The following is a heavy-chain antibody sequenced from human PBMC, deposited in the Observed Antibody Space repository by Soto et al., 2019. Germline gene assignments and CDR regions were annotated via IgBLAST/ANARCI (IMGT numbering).Heavy chain of an antibody. J-gene: IGHJ4*02. CDR1: GYSISSGYY. V-gene: IGHV4-38-2*01. CDR3: ARAIAVAGMGYFDY. CDR2: IYHSGST. D-gene: IGHD6-19*01. Sequence: SETLSLTCAFSGYSISSGYYWGWIRQPPGKGLEWIGSIYHSGSTYYNPSLKSRVTISVDTSKNQFSLKLSSVTAADTAVYYCARAIAVAGMGYFDYWGQGTLVTVSS.